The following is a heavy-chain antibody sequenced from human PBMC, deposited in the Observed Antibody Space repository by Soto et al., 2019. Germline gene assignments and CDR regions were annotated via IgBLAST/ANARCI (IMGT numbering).Heavy chain of an antibody. V-gene: IGHV4-30-4*01. J-gene: IGHJ5*02. CDR3: ATPPPRIVVVKTEIPT. Sequence: SETLALTCTLCGGSVSSGDYYWSWIRQPPGKGLEWIGDIYYSGSTYYNPSLKSRVTISVDTSKNQFSLELRAVTAADTAVYYCATPPPRIVVVKTEIPTWGQGTLVTVSS. D-gene: IGHD2-15*01. CDR1: GGSVSSGDYY. CDR2: IYYSGST.